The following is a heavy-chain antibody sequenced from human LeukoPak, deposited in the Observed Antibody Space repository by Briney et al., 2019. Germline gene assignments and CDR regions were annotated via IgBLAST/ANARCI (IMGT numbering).Heavy chain of an antibody. V-gene: IGHV3-48*03. J-gene: IGHJ2*01. D-gene: IGHD5-18*01. CDR2: ISSSGSTI. CDR1: GFTFSSYE. CDR3: ANVRGPNTAMVTSHWYVDL. Sequence: AGGSLRLSWAASGFTFSSYEMNWVRQAPGKGLEWVSYISSSGSTIYYADSVKGRFTISRDNAKNSLYLQMNSLRAEDTAVYYCANVRGPNTAMVTSHWYVDLWGRGTLVTVSS.